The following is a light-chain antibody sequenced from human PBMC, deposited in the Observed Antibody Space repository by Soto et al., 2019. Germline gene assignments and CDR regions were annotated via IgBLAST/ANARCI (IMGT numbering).Light chain of an antibody. Sequence: DIQMTQSPSSLSASVGDRVTITCRASQSISSDLNWYQQKPGKAPKLLNYAASSLQSGVLSSFRGSGSATDFTLTISSLQPEDFATYYCQQSYRTPRTFGQGTKVEIK. CDR2: AAS. J-gene: IGKJ1*01. CDR1: QSISSD. CDR3: QQSYRTPRT. V-gene: IGKV1-39*01.